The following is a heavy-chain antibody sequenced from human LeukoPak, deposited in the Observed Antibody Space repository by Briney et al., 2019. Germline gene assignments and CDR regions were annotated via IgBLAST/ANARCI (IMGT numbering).Heavy chain of an antibody. CDR1: GYSISSGYY. D-gene: IGHD1-26*01. CDR2: IYHSGST. CDR3: ARGKVGSYGWNWFDP. J-gene: IGHJ5*02. Sequence: SETLSLTCTVSGYSISSGYYWGWIRQPPGKGLEWIGSIYHSGSTYYNPSLKSRVTISVDTSKNQFSLKLSSVTAADTAVYFCARGKVGSYGWNWFDPWGQGTPVTVSS. V-gene: IGHV4-38-2*02.